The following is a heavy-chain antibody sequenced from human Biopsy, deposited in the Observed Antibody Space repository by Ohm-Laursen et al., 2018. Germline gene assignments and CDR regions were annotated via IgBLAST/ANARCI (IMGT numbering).Heavy chain of an antibody. CDR1: GYTFTTYD. D-gene: IGHD3-16*01. V-gene: IGHV1-8*01. Sequence: ASVKVSCKVSGYTFTTYDITWVRQATGQGPEWMGWMNPISGNTGYAHKFRGRVTMTSDSSISTAYMELPNLRSEDTAVYYCAREGAFGDTDAYYGLDVWGLGTTVTVSS. CDR2: MNPISGNT. CDR3: AREGAFGDTDAYYGLDV. J-gene: IGHJ6*02.